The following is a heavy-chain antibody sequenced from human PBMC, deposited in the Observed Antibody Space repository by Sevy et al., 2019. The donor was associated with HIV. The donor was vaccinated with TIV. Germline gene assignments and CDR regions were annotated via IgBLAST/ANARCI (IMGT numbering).Heavy chain of an antibody. V-gene: IGHV3-7*01. D-gene: IGHD2-2*01. CDR3: ARVEGEDIVLVPAAPFDY. CDR2: IKQDGSEK. Sequence: GGSLGLSCAASGFTFSSYWMSWVRQAPGKGLEWVANIKQDGSEKYYVDSVKGRFTISRDNAKNSLYLQMNSLRAEDTAVYYCARVEGEDIVLVPAAPFDYWGQGTLVTVSS. J-gene: IGHJ4*02. CDR1: GFTFSSYW.